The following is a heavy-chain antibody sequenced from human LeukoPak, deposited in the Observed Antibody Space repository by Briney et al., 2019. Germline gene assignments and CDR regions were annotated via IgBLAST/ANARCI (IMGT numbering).Heavy chain of an antibody. D-gene: IGHD3-22*01. Sequence: SETLSLTCTVSGGSISSYYWSWIRQPPGKGLEWIGYIYYSGSTNYNPSLKSRVTISVDTSKNQFSLKLSSVTAADTAVYYCARDHSSGYYPDYWGQGTLVTVSS. CDR1: GGSISSYY. CDR2: IYYSGST. V-gene: IGHV4-59*01. CDR3: ARDHSSGYYPDY. J-gene: IGHJ4*02.